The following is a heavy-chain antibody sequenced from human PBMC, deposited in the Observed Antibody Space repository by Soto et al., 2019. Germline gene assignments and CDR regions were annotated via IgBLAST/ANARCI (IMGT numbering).Heavy chain of an antibody. CDR3: ARDNSDSSGWGFDP. Sequence: QVQLVQSGAEVKKPGASVKVSCKASGYTFTRHWMHWVRQAPGQGLEWMGIINPSGGSTSFAQKFRGRVTLTRDTSTSTDYMELSSLGSEDTAVYYCARDNSDSSGWGFDPWGQGTLVTVSS. CDR1: GYTFTRHW. V-gene: IGHV1-46*01. D-gene: IGHD3-22*01. J-gene: IGHJ5*02. CDR2: INPSGGST.